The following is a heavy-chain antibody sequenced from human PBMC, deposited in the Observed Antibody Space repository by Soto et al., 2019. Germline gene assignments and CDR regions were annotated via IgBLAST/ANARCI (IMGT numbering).Heavy chain of an antibody. J-gene: IGHJ4*02. CDR1: GFTFSNYV. CDR3: AKEDVGRYYSSGL. CDR2: ISNSGGST. Sequence: EVPLLESGGGLVQPGGSLRISCAASGFTFSNYVMSWVRQAPGKGLEWVSSISNSGGSTYYADSVKGRFTISRDNSKNTLYLQMDRLRAEDTAVYYCAKEDVGRYYSSGLWGRGTLVTVSS. V-gene: IGHV3-23*01. D-gene: IGHD2-15*01.